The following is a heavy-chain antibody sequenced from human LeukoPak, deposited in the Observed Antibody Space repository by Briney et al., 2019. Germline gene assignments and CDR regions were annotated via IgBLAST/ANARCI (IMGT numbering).Heavy chain of an antibody. D-gene: IGHD6-19*01. CDR1: GYTFTGYY. V-gene: IGHV1-2*02. J-gene: IGHJ4*02. CDR2: INPNSGGT. CDR3: ARVAYSSGWEYYFDY. Sequence: VASVKVSCKASGYTFTGYYMHRVRQAPGQGLEWMGWINPNSGGTNYAQKFQGRVTMTRDTSISTAYMELSRLRSDDTAVYYCARVAYSSGWEYYFDYWGQGTLVTVSS.